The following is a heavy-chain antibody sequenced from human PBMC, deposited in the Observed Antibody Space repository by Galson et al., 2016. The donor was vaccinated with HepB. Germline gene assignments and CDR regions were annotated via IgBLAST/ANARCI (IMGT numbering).Heavy chain of an antibody. CDR1: GVSISSSNDY. V-gene: IGHV4-61*02. J-gene: IGHJ3*02. D-gene: IGHD3-3*01. CDR3: ARGPTEEDFWNVGGFDI. CDR2: VHSKGSP. Sequence: TLSLTCIVSGVSISSSNDYWTWIRQSAGKGLEWIGRVHSKGSPDYNPSLQSRVAIFLDTSKNQFSLRLTSVTAADTAVYYCARGPTEEDFWNVGGFDIWGQGTMVAVSS.